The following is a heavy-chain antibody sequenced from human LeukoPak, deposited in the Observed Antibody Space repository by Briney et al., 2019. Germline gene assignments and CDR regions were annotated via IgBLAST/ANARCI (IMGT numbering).Heavy chain of an antibody. CDR2: INQDGSEK. J-gene: IGHJ4*02. D-gene: IGHD1-26*01. Sequence: GGSLRLSCAASGFTFSRFWMTWVRQAPGKGLEWVANINQDGSEKYYVDSVKGRFTISRDNSKNTLYLQMNSLRAEDTAVYYCAKDFGSSGSYDYWGQGTLVTVSS. CDR3: AKDFGSSGSYDY. V-gene: IGHV3-7*03. CDR1: GFTFSRFW.